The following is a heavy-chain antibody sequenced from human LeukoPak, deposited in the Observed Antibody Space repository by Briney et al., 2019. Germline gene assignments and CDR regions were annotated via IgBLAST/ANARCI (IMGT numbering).Heavy chain of an antibody. D-gene: IGHD3-3*01. CDR2: IKSKTDGGTT. J-gene: IGHJ3*02. Sequence: GGSLRLSCAASGFTFSNAWMNWVRQAPGKGLEWVGRIKSKTDGGTTDYAAPVKGRFTISRDDSKNTLFLQMNGLKTEDTAVYYCTTPYYDFWSGYSHDAFDIWGQGTMVIVSS. CDR3: TTPYYDFWSGYSHDAFDI. CDR1: GFTFSNAW. V-gene: IGHV3-15*07.